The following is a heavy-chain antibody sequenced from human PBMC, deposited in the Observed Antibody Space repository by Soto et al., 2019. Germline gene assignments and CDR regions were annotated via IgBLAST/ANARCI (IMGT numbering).Heavy chain of an antibody. CDR1: GYSISSGYY. V-gene: IGHV4-38-2*02. J-gene: IGHJ6*02. CDR2: IHHSGST. Sequence: SETLSLTCAVSGYSISSGYYWGWIRQPPGKGLEWIGSIHHSGSTHYNPSLKSRVIISVDTSKNQFSLKLSSVTAADTAVYYCARENGYYDYYYYGMDVWGQGTTVTVYS. CDR3: ARENGYYDYYYYGMDV. D-gene: IGHD4-17*01.